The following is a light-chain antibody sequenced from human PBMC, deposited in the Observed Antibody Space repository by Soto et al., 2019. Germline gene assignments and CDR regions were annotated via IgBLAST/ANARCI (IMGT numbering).Light chain of an antibody. CDR1: QSVSRS. Sequence: EVVLTQSPGTLSLSPGERATLSCRASQSVSRSLAWYQHKPGQAPRLLIYDAASRATGVPERFSGSGSGTDFSRTITSLESDDFAMYYCQHYARSPRTFGQGTKLEIK. CDR2: DAA. CDR3: QHYARSPRT. J-gene: IGKJ2*02. V-gene: IGKV3-20*01.